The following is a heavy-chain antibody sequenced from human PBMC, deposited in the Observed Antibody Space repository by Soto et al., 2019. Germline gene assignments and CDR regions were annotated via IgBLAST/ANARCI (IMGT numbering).Heavy chain of an antibody. CDR3: ARDSGPYGDPQFDY. V-gene: IGHV3-7*01. CDR2: IKQDGSEK. D-gene: IGHD4-17*01. CDR1: GFTFSSYW. J-gene: IGHJ4*02. Sequence: GGSLRLSCAASGFTFSSYWMSWVRQAPGKGLEWVANIKQDGSEKYYVDSVKGRFTISRDNAKNSLYLQMNSLRAEDTAVYYCARDSGPYGDPQFDYWGQGTLVTVSS.